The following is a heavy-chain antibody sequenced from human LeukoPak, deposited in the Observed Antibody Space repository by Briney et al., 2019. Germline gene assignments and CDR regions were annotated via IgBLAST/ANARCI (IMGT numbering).Heavy chain of an antibody. D-gene: IGHD6-13*01. Sequence: EASVKVSCKASGFTFTSSAMQWVRQARGQRLEWIGWIVVGSGNTNYAQKFQGRVTITRDMSTSTAYMELSSLRSEDTAVYYCAAHIAAAANRGGYWGQGTLVTVSS. V-gene: IGHV1-58*02. CDR2: IVVGSGNT. J-gene: IGHJ4*02. CDR3: AAHIAAAANRGGY. CDR1: GFTFTSSA.